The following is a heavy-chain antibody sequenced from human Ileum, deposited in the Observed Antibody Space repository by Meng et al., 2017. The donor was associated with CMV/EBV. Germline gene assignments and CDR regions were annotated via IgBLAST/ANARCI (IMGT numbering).Heavy chain of an antibody. V-gene: IGHV3-21*01. D-gene: IGHD2-15*01. J-gene: IGHJ4*01. CDR2: ITSGATVI. CDR3: ARDSFPYSSDK. Sequence: GESLKISCAASGFNFPGYSMNWVRQAPGKGLEWVASITSGATVIHYLDSVKGRFTISRDNAKNTLYLQMNSLGVDDTAIYYCARDSFPYSSDKWGQGTLVTVSS. CDR1: GFNFPGYS.